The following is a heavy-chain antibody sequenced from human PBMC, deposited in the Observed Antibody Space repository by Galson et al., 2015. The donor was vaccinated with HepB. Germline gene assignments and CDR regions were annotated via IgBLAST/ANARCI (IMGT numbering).Heavy chain of an antibody. Sequence: SLRLSCAASGFTFSDYYMSWIRQAPGKGLEWVSYISSSGSTIYYADSVKGRFTISRDNAKNSLYLQMNSLRAEDTAVYYCARVDGSYSQDFDYWGQGTLVTVSS. CDR2: ISSSGSTI. D-gene: IGHD1-26*01. CDR3: ARVDGSYSQDFDY. J-gene: IGHJ4*02. V-gene: IGHV3-11*01. CDR1: GFTFSDYY.